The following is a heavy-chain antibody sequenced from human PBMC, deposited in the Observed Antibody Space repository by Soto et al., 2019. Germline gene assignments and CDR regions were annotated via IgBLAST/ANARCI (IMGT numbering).Heavy chain of an antibody. V-gene: IGHV3-23*01. CDR3: ARGGTPLLTINP. J-gene: IGHJ5*02. CDR1: GFTFATYA. CDR2: ISGNGGNT. D-gene: IGHD2-15*01. Sequence: TGGSLRLSCAASGFTFATYAMSWVRQAPGKGLEWVSAISGNGGNTYYADSVKGRFTISRENSKNTLYLQMNSLRAEDTAVYYCARGGTPLLTINPWGQGTLVTVSS.